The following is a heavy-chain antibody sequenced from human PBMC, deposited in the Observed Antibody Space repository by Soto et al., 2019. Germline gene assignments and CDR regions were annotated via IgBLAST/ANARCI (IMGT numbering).Heavy chain of an antibody. CDR1: GFTFSSYS. CDR2: ISSSSSTI. Sequence: EVQLVESGGGLVQPGGSLRLSCAASGFTFSSYSMNWVRQAPGKGLEWVSYISSSSSTIYYADSVKGRFTISRDNAKNSLYLQINSLRAEDTAVYYRARDRPRSGWYVALWGRGPLVTVSS. V-gene: IGHV3-48*01. CDR3: ARDRPRSGWYVAL. D-gene: IGHD2-15*01. J-gene: IGHJ2*01.